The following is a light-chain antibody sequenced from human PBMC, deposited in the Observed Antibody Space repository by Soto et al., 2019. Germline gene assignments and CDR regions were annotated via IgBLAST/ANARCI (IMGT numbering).Light chain of an antibody. Sequence: DIQVTQSPSSVSASVVDRSTITWRASQAIDSWLAWYQQKPGGAPKLLIFTGSLLHSGVPPRFSGSGSGTDFTLTISSLQPEDFATYYCQQTLSFPPTFGHGSNVDI. CDR2: TGS. CDR1: QAIDSW. V-gene: IGKV1-12*01. J-gene: IGKJ1*01. CDR3: QQTLSFPPT.